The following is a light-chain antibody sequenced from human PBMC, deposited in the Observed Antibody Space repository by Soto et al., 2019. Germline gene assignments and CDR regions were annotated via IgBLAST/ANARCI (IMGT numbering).Light chain of an antibody. J-gene: IGKJ1*01. Sequence: DIQMTQSPSTLSASVGDRVTITCRASQSISSWLAWYQQKPGKAPKLLIYKASSLESGVPSRFSGSGSGTAFTLTISSPQPDDFATYYCQQYNSYWRTFGRGTKVEIK. V-gene: IGKV1-5*03. CDR3: QQYNSYWRT. CDR2: KAS. CDR1: QSISSW.